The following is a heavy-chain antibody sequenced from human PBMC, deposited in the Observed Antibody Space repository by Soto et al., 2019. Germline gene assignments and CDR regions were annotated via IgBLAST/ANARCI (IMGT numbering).Heavy chain of an antibody. Sequence: QVHLVQSETEVKEPGASVTVSCKTSDSTFTGYTINWVRQAPGQGLEWLGWISSLNGNTNYARKYQGRLTMTTHTSATTAYMALSSLRSDDTAVYFCARGTVTSGRWFGPWGQGTLVTVSS. CDR2: ISSLNGNT. CDR3: ARGTVTSGRWFGP. J-gene: IGHJ5*02. V-gene: IGHV1-18*04. CDR1: DSTFTGYT. D-gene: IGHD4-17*01.